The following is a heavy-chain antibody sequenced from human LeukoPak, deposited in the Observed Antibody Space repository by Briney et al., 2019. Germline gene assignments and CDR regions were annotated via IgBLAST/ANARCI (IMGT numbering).Heavy chain of an antibody. Sequence: PGGSLRLSCAASGFTFSNYNMNWVRQAPGKGLEWVSSISTSSIYIYYADSLKGRFTISRDNAKNSLYLQMNSLRTEDTAVYYCARDLGQYYDTSDNWFDPWGQGTLVTVSS. V-gene: IGHV3-21*01. CDR2: ISTSSIYI. D-gene: IGHD3-22*01. J-gene: IGHJ5*02. CDR1: GFTFSNYN. CDR3: ARDLGQYYDTSDNWFDP.